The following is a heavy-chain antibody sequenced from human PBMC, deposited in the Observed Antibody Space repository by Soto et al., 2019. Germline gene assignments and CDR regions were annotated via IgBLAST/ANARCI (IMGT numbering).Heavy chain of an antibody. D-gene: IGHD3-10*01. CDR2: ISAYNGNT. Sequence: QVQLVQSGAEVKKPGASVKVSCKASGYTFTSYGISWVRQAPGQGLEWMGWISAYNGNTNYAQKLQGRVTMTTDTSTSTANSEVGGLGSDDTAVYYCARRSRGSGSNYYYGMDVWGQGTTVTVSS. CDR3: ARRSRGSGSNYYYGMDV. CDR1: GYTFTSYG. J-gene: IGHJ6*02. V-gene: IGHV1-18*01.